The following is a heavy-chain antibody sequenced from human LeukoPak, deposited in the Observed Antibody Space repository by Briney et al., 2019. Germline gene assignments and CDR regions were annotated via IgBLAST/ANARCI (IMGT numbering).Heavy chain of an antibody. CDR3: ARGGYSSRLTAWLGY. V-gene: IGHV1-2*02. Sequence: ASVKVSCKASVYTFTGYYMHWVRQAPGQGLEWMGWINPNSGGTNYAQKFQGRVTMTRDTSISTAYMELSRLRSDDTAVYYCARGGYSSRLTAWLGYWGQGTLVTVSS. CDR1: VYTFTGYY. CDR2: INPNSGGT. J-gene: IGHJ4*02. D-gene: IGHD6-13*01.